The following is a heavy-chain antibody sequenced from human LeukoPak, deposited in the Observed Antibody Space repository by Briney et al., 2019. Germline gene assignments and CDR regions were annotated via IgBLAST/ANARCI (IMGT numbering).Heavy chain of an antibody. Sequence: GGSLRLSCAASGFTFSSYGMHWVRQAPGKGLEWVAVISYDGSNKYYADSVKGRFTISRDNSKNTLYLQMNSLRAEDTAVYYCAEVLIWFGEPWAGLHGMDVWGQGTTVTVPS. CDR2: ISYDGSNK. CDR3: AEVLIWFGEPWAGLHGMDV. J-gene: IGHJ6*02. D-gene: IGHD3-10*01. V-gene: IGHV3-30*18. CDR1: GFTFSSYG.